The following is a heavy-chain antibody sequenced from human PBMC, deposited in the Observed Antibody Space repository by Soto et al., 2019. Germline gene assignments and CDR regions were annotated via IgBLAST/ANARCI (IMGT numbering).Heavy chain of an antibody. Sequence: VASLKISCMRSGYSLTSYWFGWVRQLPGKGLGWLGIGCPCASATSYSTPFQGQLTISAGKSISTVSLQGSSLKASDTAMYPCARRAWGRLIYHAFESWGRGTRVTVAS. J-gene: IGHJ3*02. V-gene: IGHV5-51*01. D-gene: IGHD3-16*01. CDR3: ARRAWGRLIYHAFES. CDR2: GCPCASAT. CDR1: GYSLTSYW.